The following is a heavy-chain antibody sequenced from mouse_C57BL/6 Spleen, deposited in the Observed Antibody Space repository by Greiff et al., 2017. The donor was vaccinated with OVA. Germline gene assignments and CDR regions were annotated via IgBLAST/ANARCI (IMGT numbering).Heavy chain of an antibody. CDR3: ARGRSSDY. J-gene: IGHJ2*01. Sequence: EVKLVESGGGLVKPGGSLKLSCAASGFTFSSYAMSWVRQTPEKRLEWVATISDGGSYTYYPDNVKGRFTISRDNAKNNLYLQMSHLKSEDTAMYYCARGRSSDYWGQGTTLTVSS. V-gene: IGHV5-4*03. CDR2: ISDGGSYT. CDR1: GFTFSSYA.